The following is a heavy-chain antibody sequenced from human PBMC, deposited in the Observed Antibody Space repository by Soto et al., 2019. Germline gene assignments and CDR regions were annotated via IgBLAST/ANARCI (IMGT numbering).Heavy chain of an antibody. Sequence: QVQLVESGGGVVQPGRSLRLSCAASGFTFSSYGMHWVRQAPGKGLEWVTVISYDGSNKLYADSVKSRFTISRDNSKNTLYLQMNSLRAEDTAVYYCAKEGEYSGSPIFDYWGQGTLVTVSS. D-gene: IGHD1-26*01. CDR2: ISYDGSNK. CDR1: GFTFSSYG. J-gene: IGHJ4*02. V-gene: IGHV3-30*18. CDR3: AKEGEYSGSPIFDY.